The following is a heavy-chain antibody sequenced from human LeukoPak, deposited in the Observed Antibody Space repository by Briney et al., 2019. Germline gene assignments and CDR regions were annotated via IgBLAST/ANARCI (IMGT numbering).Heavy chain of an antibody. CDR1: GFTFSNAW. CDR2: IKSKTDGGTT. J-gene: IGHJ4*02. D-gene: IGHD6-13*01. V-gene: IGHV3-15*01. Sequence: GTLRLTCAASGFTFSNAWMSWLRQAPGKGLKWVGRIKSKTDGGTTDYAAPVKGIFIISRDDSKNTLYLQMNSLKTEDTAVYYCTTTGWQLVRDYWGQGTLVTVSP. CDR3: TTTGWQLVRDY.